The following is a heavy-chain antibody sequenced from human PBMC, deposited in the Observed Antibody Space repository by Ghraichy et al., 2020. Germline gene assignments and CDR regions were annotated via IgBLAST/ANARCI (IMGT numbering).Heavy chain of an antibody. D-gene: IGHD3-10*01. CDR2: IDPNTGAT. Sequence: ASVKVSCKASGYTFTAYYMHWVRQAPGQVLEWMGWIDPNTGATHYVDKFQGRVTMTTDTSIATAFMDLSSLRSDDTAVYYCAGSVRRWLFFRYWGQGTLVTVSS. CDR3: AGSVRRWLFFRY. CDR1: GYTFTAYY. J-gene: IGHJ4*02. V-gene: IGHV1-2*02.